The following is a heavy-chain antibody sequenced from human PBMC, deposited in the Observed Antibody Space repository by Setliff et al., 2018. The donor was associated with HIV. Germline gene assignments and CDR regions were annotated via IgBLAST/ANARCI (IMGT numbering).Heavy chain of an antibody. J-gene: IGHJ4*02. V-gene: IGHV4-34*01. CDR3: ARAIRRAPPSDNLPRDCFDS. D-gene: IGHD1-1*01. CDR1: GGSFSGHY. Sequence: SETLSLTCAVYGGSFSGHYWTWIRQPPGKGLEWIGYINHSGSTNYNPSLKSRVTISADTSKNQFSLKLSSVTAADTAVYYCARAIRRAPPSDNLPRDCFDSWGQGTLVTVSS. CDR2: INHSGST.